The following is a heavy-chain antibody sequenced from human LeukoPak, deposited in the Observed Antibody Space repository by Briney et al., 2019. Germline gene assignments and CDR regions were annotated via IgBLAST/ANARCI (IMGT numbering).Heavy chain of an antibody. D-gene: IGHD3-3*01. J-gene: IGHJ6*03. CDR2: MNPNSGNT. CDR3: ARSTYYNFWSGSYDYYYYMDV. V-gene: IGHV1-8*01. CDR1: GYTFTSYD. Sequence: ASVKVSCKASGYTFTSYDINWVRQATGQGLEWMGWMNPNSGNTGYAQKFQGRVTMTRNTSISTAYMELNSLRAEDAAVYYCARSTYYNFWSGSYDYYYYMDVWGKGTTVTVSS.